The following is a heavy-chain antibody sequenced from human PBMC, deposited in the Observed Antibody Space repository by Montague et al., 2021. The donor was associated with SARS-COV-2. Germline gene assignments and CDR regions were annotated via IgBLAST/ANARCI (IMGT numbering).Heavy chain of an antibody. J-gene: IGHJ6*03. D-gene: IGHD3-22*01. CDR1: GGSFSGYY. CDR2: INHGGST. V-gene: IGHV4-34*01. CDR3: ARGRSEIIIIVVVPLYYYYLDP. Sequence: SETLSLTCAVYGGSFSGYYWCWIRQPPGKGLEWIGEINHGGSTNXNPSLKSRVTISVDTSKNQFSLKLSSVTAADTAVYYCARGRSEIIIIVVVPLYYYYLDPWGKGTPVTVSS.